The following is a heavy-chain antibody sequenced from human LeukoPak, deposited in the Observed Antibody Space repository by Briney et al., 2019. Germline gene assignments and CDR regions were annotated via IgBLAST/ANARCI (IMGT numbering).Heavy chain of an antibody. CDR1: GYTFTGYY. J-gene: IGHJ5*02. D-gene: IGHD1-26*01. V-gene: IGHV1-2*06. CDR2: INPNSGGT. Sequence: ASVTVSCKASGYTFTGYYMHWVRQAPGQGLEWMGRINPNSGGTNYAQKFQGRVTMTRDTSISTAYMELSRLRSDDTAVYYCARKKLKDNWFDPLGQGTLVTVSS. CDR3: ARKKLKDNWFDP.